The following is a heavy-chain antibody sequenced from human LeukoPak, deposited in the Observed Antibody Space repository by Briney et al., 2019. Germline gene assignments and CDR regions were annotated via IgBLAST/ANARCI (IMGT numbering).Heavy chain of an antibody. Sequence: ASVKVSCKASGGTFSSCAISWVRQAPGQGLEWMGWINPNSGGTNYAQKFQGRVTMTRDTSISTAYMELSRLRSDDTAVYYCARDQGENWGQGTLVTVSS. CDR3: ARDQGEN. J-gene: IGHJ4*02. V-gene: IGHV1-2*02. CDR1: GGTFSSCA. CDR2: INPNSGGT. D-gene: IGHD1-26*01.